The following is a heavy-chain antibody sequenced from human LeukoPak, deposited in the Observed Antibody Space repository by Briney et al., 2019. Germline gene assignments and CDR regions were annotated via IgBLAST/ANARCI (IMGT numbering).Heavy chain of an antibody. CDR3: AREDGYDSSGYYDSY. D-gene: IGHD3-22*01. Sequence: SETLSLTCTVFGGSISSGDYYWSWIRQPPGKGLEWIGYIYYSGSTYYNPSLKSRVSISVDTSKNQFSLKLSSVTAADTAVYYCAREDGYDSSGYYDSYWGQGTLVTVSS. CDR1: GGSISSGDYY. J-gene: IGHJ4*02. CDR2: IYYSGST. V-gene: IGHV4-30-4*01.